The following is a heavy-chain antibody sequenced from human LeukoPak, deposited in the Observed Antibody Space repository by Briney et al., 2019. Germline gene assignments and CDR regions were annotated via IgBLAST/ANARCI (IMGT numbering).Heavy chain of an antibody. Sequence: GGSLRLSCAASGFTFSSYWMHWVRHAPGKGLVWVSRINSDGSSTSYADSVKGRFTISRDNAKNTLYLQMNSLRAEDTAVYYCARGAVLRYFDPYGMDVWGKGTTVTVSS. CDR3: ARGAVLRYFDPYGMDV. V-gene: IGHV3-74*01. D-gene: IGHD3-9*01. CDR1: GFTFSSYW. CDR2: INSDGSST. J-gene: IGHJ6*04.